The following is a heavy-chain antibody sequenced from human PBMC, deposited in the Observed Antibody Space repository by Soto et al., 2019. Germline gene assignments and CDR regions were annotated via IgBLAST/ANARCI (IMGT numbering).Heavy chain of an antibody. D-gene: IGHD3-16*01. CDR3: ARQPRGPGYGERGLYFDY. V-gene: IGHV4-39*01. Sequence: SETLSLTCTVSGGSTNSRIDYLGWIRQPPGKGLEWIGSVYYSGSTHDNPSLQSRVTISVDTSRNQFSLNLISVTAADTAVYFCARQPRGPGYGERGLYFDYWGQGTLVTVS. J-gene: IGHJ4*02. CDR1: GGSTNSRIDY. CDR2: VYYSGST.